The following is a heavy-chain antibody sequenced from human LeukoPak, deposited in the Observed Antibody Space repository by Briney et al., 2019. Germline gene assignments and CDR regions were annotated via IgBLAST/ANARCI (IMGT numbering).Heavy chain of an antibody. CDR2: INHSGST. CDR1: GGSFSGYY. CDR3: ARGKRARVTMIVVVKAFYYYMDV. J-gene: IGHJ6*03. V-gene: IGHV4-34*01. D-gene: IGHD3-22*01. Sequence: SETLSLTCAVYGGSFSGYYWSWIRQSPEKGLEWIGEINHSGSTNYNPSLKSRVTMSVDTSTNQLSLKLSSVTAADTSVYYCARGKRARVTMIVVVKAFYYYMDVWGKGTTVTVSS.